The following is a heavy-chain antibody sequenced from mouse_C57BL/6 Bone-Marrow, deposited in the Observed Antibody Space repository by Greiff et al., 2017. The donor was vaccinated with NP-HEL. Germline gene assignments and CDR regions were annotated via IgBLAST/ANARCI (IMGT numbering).Heavy chain of an antibody. CDR1: GFNIKDDY. CDR3: TGQLRLRPWFAY. CDR2: IDPENGDT. D-gene: IGHD3-2*02. J-gene: IGHJ3*01. Sequence: VQLHQSGAELVRPGASVKLSCTASGFNIKDDYMHWVKQRPEQGLEWIGWIDPENGDTEYASKFQGKATITADTSSNTAYRQLSSLTSEDTAVYYCTGQLRLRPWFAYWGQGTLVTVSA. V-gene: IGHV14-4*01.